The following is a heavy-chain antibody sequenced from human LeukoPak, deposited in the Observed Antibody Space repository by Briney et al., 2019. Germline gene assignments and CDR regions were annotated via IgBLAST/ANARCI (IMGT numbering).Heavy chain of an antibody. CDR3: ARFPGEPDY. Sequence: SETLSLTCSVSGGSISSSSYYWGWIRQPPGKGLEGIGSIYYSGSTYYNPSLKSRVTISVDTSKNQFSLKLSSVTAADTAVYYCARFPGEPDYWGQGTLVTVSS. CDR2: IYYSGST. D-gene: IGHD1-14*01. J-gene: IGHJ4*02. CDR1: GGSISSSSYY. V-gene: IGHV4-39*01.